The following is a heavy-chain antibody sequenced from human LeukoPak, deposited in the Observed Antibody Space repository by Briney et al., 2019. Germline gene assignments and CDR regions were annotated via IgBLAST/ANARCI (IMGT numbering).Heavy chain of an antibody. CDR1: GYTFTSYG. CDR3: ARKNVGVTSYYYYYYGMDV. Sequence: ASVKVSCKASGYTFTSYGISWVRQAPGQGLEWMGWISAYNGNTNYAQKLQGRVTMTTDTSTSTAYMELNSLRSEDTAVYYCARKNVGVTSYYYYYYGMDVWGQGTTVTVSS. J-gene: IGHJ6*02. CDR2: ISAYNGNT. V-gene: IGHV1-18*01. D-gene: IGHD1-26*01.